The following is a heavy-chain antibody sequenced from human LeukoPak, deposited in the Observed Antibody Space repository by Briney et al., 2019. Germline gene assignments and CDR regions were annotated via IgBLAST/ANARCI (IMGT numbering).Heavy chain of an antibody. Sequence: PGGSLRLSCTASGFTFDDYAMHWVRQAPGKGLEWVSGISWNSGNIVYADSVKGRFTISRDNSKNTLYLQMNSLRAEDTAVYYCARRAGAYSHPYDYWGQGTLVTVSS. J-gene: IGHJ4*02. D-gene: IGHD4/OR15-4a*01. CDR2: ISWNSGNI. CDR1: GFTFDDYA. CDR3: ARRAGAYSHPYDY. V-gene: IGHV3-9*01.